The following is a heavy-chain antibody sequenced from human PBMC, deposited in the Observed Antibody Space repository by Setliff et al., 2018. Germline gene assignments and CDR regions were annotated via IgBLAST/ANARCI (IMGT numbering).Heavy chain of an antibody. D-gene: IGHD2-2*01. Sequence: LSLTCTVSGGSFSSGDYYWTWIRQPPGKGLEYLGHIYYSGSTYYNPSLKSRLSISADTSKNQFSLKLTSVTAADTAVYYCARTHCTTTSCFYFHYWGQGTVVTVSS. CDR3: ARTHCTTTSCFYFHY. CDR1: GGSFSSGDYY. CDR2: IYYSGST. V-gene: IGHV4-30-4*08. J-gene: IGHJ4*02.